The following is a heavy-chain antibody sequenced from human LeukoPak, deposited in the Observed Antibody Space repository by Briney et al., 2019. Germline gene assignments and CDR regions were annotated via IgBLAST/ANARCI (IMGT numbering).Heavy chain of an antibody. J-gene: IGHJ4*02. D-gene: IGHD6-19*01. CDR2: IHKEGNT. CDR1: GFTVSGNY. Sequence: PGGSLRLSCAASGFTVSGNYMSWVRQAQGKGLQWVSTIHKEGNTFYADSVMGRFTLSRDNSKNTLYLQMNSLRAEDMAIYYCARESVTRGWYLYWGQGTLVTVSS. CDR3: ARESVTRGWYLY. V-gene: IGHV3-53*01.